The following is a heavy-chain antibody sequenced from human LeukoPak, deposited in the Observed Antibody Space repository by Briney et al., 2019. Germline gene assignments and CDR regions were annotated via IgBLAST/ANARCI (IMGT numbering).Heavy chain of an antibody. Sequence: PSETLSLTCTVSGYSISSGYYWGWVRQPPGKGLEWIGSIYHSGSTYYNPSLKSRVTISVDTPKNQFSLKLSSVTAADTAVYYCARIIVATTCFDYWGQGTLVTVSS. V-gene: IGHV4-38-2*02. CDR3: ARIIVATTCFDY. CDR2: IYHSGST. J-gene: IGHJ4*02. CDR1: GYSISSGYY. D-gene: IGHD5-12*01.